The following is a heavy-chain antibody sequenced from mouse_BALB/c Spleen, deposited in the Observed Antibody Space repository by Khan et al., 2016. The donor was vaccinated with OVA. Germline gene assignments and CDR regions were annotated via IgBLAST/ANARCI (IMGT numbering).Heavy chain of an antibody. D-gene: IGHD4-1*01. CDR1: GYTFTDYV. CDR2: IYPGSDST. CDR3: ARAGWDVFAY. J-gene: IGHJ3*01. Sequence: QVQLKQSGPELVKPGASVKMSCKASGYTFTDYVMNWVKQRNGQGLEWIGQIYPGSDSTYYNEKFKGKVTLTADRSSSTAYMQLSNLTSEDSAVYFCARAGWDVFAYWGQGTLVTVSA. V-gene: IGHV1-77*01.